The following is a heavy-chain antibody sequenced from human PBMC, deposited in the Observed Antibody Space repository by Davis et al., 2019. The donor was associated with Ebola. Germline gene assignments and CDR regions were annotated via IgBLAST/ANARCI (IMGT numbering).Heavy chain of an antibody. V-gene: IGHV3-23*01. D-gene: IGHD2-2*01. Sequence: GESLKISCAASGFTFSSYAMSWVRQAPGKGLEWVSAISGSGGSTYYADSVKGRFTISRDNSKNTLYLQMNSLRAEDTAVYYCAQDTSSFDYWGQGTLVTVSS. CDR1: GFTFSSYA. CDR2: ISGSGGST. CDR3: AQDTSSFDY. J-gene: IGHJ4*02.